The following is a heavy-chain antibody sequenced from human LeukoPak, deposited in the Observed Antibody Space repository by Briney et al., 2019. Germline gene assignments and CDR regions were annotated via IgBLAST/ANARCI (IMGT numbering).Heavy chain of an antibody. CDR1: GFTFSSHW. J-gene: IGHJ4*02. D-gene: IGHD6-13*01. CDR2: IKKDGSEK. CDR3: ARDPHSNSWVDY. Sequence: GGSLRLSCAASGFTFSSHWMSWVRQAPGKGLEWVANIKKDGSEKYYVDAVKGRFTISRDNAKNSLYLQMNSLRAEDTAVYYCARDPHSNSWVDYWGQGTLVTVSS. V-gene: IGHV3-7*01.